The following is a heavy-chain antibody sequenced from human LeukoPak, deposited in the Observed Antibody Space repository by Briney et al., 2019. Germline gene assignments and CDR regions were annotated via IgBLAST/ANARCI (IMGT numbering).Heavy chain of an antibody. CDR3: ARNGDVLRYFDWLSVTIPYDY. CDR1: GYTFTSYG. J-gene: IGHJ4*02. D-gene: IGHD3-9*01. CDR2: ISAYNGNT. Sequence: ASVKVSCKASGYTFTSYGISWVRQAPGQGLEWMGWISAYNGNTNYAQKLQGRVTMTTDTSTSTAYMELRSLRSDDTAVYYCARNGDVLRYFDWLSVTIPYDYWGQGTLVTVPS. V-gene: IGHV1-18*01.